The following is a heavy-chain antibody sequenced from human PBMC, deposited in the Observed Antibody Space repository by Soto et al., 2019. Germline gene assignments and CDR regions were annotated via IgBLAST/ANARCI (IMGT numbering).Heavy chain of an antibody. CDR3: ARSAYDFWSGYYATPGFDY. CDR1: GFTFSSYG. V-gene: IGHV3-33*01. J-gene: IGHJ4*02. Sequence: QVQLVESGGGVVQPGRSLRLSCAASGFTFSSYGMHWVRQAPGKGLEWVAVIWYDGSNKYYADSVKGRFTISRDNSKNPLYLQMNSLRAEDTAVYYCARSAYDFWSGYYATPGFDYWGQGTLVTVSS. CDR2: IWYDGSNK. D-gene: IGHD3-3*01.